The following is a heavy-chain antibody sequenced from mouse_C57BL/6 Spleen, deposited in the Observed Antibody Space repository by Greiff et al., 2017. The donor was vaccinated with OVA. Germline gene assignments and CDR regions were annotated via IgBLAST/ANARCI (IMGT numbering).Heavy chain of an antibody. CDR1: GYTFTDYN. D-gene: IGHD1-1*01. V-gene: IGHV1-22*01. CDR3: ASPFYYGSSSFAY. J-gene: IGHJ3*01. CDR2: INPNNGGT. Sequence: EVKLLESGPELVKPGASVKMSCKASGYTFTDYNMHWVKQSHGKSLEWIGYINPNNGGTSYNQKFKGKATLTVNKSSSTAYMELRSLTSEDSAVYYCASPFYYGSSSFAYWGQGTLVTVSA.